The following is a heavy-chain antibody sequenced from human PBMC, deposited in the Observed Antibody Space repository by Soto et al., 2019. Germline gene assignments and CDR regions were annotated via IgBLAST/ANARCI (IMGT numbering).Heavy chain of an antibody. J-gene: IGHJ6*02. D-gene: IGHD3-10*02. CDR2: IDYSVTT. CDR3: ARLESVFGATMDV. V-gene: IGHV4-39*01. Sequence: SETLSLTCTVSGGSVSSGTYYWGWIRQPPGKGLEWIGSIDYSVTTYYNTSLKSRVTISVDTSKNQFSLKLTSVTAADTAVYYCARLESVFGATMDVWGQGTTVTVSS. CDR1: GGSVSSGTYY.